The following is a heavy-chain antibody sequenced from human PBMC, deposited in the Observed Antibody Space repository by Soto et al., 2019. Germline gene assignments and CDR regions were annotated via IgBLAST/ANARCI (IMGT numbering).Heavy chain of an antibody. CDR3: ARDHLTNYYYYGMDV. V-gene: IGHV4-61*01. D-gene: IGHD2-8*01. Sequence: LSLTCTVSGGSVSSGTYYWSWMRQPPGEGLEWIGSIYYSGSANYNPSLKSRVTISVDTSKNQFSMKMSSVTAADTAVYYCARDHLTNYYYYGMDVWGQGTSVTVSS. CDR1: GGSVSSGTYY. CDR2: IYYSGSA. J-gene: IGHJ6*02.